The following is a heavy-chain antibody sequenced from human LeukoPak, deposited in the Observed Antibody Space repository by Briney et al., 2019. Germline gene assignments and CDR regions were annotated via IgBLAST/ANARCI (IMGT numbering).Heavy chain of an antibody. Sequence: SETLSLTCTVSGGSIISYYWNWIRQPPGKGLEWIGYIYYSGSTNHNPPLKSRVTISVDTSKNQFSLKLSSVTAADTAMYYCARETCSGGYCYLLDYWGQGTLVTVSS. V-gene: IGHV4-59*01. J-gene: IGHJ4*02. CDR2: IYYSGST. CDR3: ARETCSGGYCYLLDY. CDR1: GGSIISYY. D-gene: IGHD2-15*01.